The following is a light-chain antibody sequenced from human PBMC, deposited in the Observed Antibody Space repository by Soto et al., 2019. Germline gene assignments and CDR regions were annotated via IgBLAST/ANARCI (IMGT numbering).Light chain of an antibody. CDR1: SSDVGGYKY. Sequence: QSALTQPASVSGSAGQSITLSCTGTSSDVGGYKYVSWYQHHPGKAPKLMIYEVSNRPSGVSNRFSGSKSGNTASLTISGLQAEDEADYYCSSYTTSSIVFGTGTKVTVL. J-gene: IGLJ1*01. CDR3: SSYTTSSIV. CDR2: EVS. V-gene: IGLV2-14*01.